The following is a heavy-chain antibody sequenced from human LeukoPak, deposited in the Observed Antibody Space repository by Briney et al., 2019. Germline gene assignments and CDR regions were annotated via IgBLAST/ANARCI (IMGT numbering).Heavy chain of an antibody. Sequence: PGASVKVSCKASGYTFTGYYMHWVRQAPGQGLEWMGWINPNSGDTNYAQTFQGRVTMTRDTSISTAYMELGRLRSDDTAVYYCARVRLRVYGSGPYYFDYWGQGTLVTVSS. CDR3: ARVRLRVYGSGPYYFDY. CDR1: GYTFTGYY. V-gene: IGHV1-2*02. D-gene: IGHD3-10*01. CDR2: INPNSGDT. J-gene: IGHJ4*02.